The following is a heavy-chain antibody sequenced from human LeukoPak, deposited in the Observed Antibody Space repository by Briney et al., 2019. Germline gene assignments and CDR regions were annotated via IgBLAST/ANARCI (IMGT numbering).Heavy chain of an antibody. CDR1: GDSVSSNTAA. J-gene: IGHJ4*02. D-gene: IGHD7-27*01. V-gene: IGHV6-1*01. CDR2: TYYRSKWYN. Sequence: SQTLSLTCAISGDSVSSNTAAWNWIRQSPSRGLEWLGRTYYRSKWYNNYAVSVKSRISINPDTSKNQFSPQLKSVTPEDTAVYYCAREETGDQNFDYWGQGTLVTVSS. CDR3: AREETGDQNFDY.